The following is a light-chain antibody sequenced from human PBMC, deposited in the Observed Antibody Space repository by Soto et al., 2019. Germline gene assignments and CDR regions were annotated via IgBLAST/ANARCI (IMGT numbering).Light chain of an antibody. CDR3: QQYGDSFFT. CDR1: QSIRNNQ. J-gene: IGKJ2*01. Sequence: EIVLTQSLGTLSLSPGERATLSCRASQSIRNNQLAWYQHKPGQAPRLLIYAASSRATGIPDRFSGSGSGTDFTLSISRLELEDFAVYYCQQYGDSFFTFGQGTELEIK. CDR2: AAS. V-gene: IGKV3-20*01.